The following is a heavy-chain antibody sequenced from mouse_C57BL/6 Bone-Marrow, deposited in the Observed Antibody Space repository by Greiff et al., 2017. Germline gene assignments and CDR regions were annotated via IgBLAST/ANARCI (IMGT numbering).Heavy chain of an antibody. J-gene: IGHJ4*01. D-gene: IGHD2-1*01. CDR3: AREDGNLNYYAMDY. Sequence: VQLQQSGAELARPGASVKLSCKASGYTFTSYGISWVKQRTGQGLEWIGEIYPRSGNTYYNEKFKGKATLTADKSSSTAYMELRSLTSEDSAVYFCAREDGNLNYYAMDYWGQGTSVTVSS. V-gene: IGHV1-81*01. CDR1: GYTFTSYG. CDR2: IYPRSGNT.